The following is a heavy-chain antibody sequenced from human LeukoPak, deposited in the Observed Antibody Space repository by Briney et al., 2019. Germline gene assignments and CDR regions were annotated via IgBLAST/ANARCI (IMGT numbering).Heavy chain of an antibody. CDR3: ARAYNYGSGSYSAFPY. J-gene: IGHJ4*02. CDR1: GGSISSYF. V-gene: IGHV4-59*01. D-gene: IGHD3-10*01. Sequence: AETLSLTCTVSGGSISSYFWSWIRQPPGKGLEWIGYIYYSGSTNYNYNPSLKSRVTLSVDTSKNHFSLKLSSVTAADTAVYYCARAYNYGSGSYSAFPYWRQGTHVSVSS. CDR2: IYYSGST.